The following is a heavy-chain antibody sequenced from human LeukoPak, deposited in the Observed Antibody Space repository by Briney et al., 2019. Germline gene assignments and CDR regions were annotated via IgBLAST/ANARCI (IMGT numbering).Heavy chain of an antibody. J-gene: IGHJ6*02. CDR2: ISYDGSNK. Sequence: GGSLRLSCAASGFTFSSYGMHWVRQAPGKGLEWVAVISYDGSNKYYADSVKGRFTISRDNSKNTQYLQMNSLRAEDTAVYYCAKGFTTGVYYYYGMDVWGQGTTVTVSS. CDR1: GFTFSSYG. CDR3: AKGFTTGVYYYYGMDV. D-gene: IGHD1-1*01. V-gene: IGHV3-30*18.